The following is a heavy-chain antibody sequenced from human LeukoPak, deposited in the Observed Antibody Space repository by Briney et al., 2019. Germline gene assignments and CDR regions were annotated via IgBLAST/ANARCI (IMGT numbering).Heavy chain of an antibody. J-gene: IGHJ4*02. Sequence: AASVKVSCKASGGTFSSYAISWVRQAPGQGLEWMGGIIPIFGTANYAQKFQGRVTITTDESTSTAYMELSSLRSEDTAVYYCARDGSGSYRARFDYWGQGTLVTVSS. CDR1: GGTFSSYA. V-gene: IGHV1-69*05. CDR3: ARDGSGSYRARFDY. D-gene: IGHD1-26*01. CDR2: IIPIFGTA.